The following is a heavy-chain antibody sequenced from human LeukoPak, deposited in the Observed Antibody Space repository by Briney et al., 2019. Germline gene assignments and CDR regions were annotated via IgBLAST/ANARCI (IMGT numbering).Heavy chain of an antibody. Sequence: GGSLRLSCAASGFTFSSYAMSWVRQAPGKGLEWVSAISGSGGSTYYADSVKGRFTISRDNSKNTPYLQMSSLRAEDTAVYYCAKHYGSGSYYNYWGQGTLVTVSS. J-gene: IGHJ4*02. V-gene: IGHV3-23*01. CDR2: ISGSGGST. D-gene: IGHD3-10*01. CDR1: GFTFSSYA. CDR3: AKHYGSGSYYNY.